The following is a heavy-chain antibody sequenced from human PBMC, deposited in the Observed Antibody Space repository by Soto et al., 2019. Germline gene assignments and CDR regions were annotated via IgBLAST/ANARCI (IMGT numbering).Heavy chain of an antibody. CDR3: AREYSRNDGDYSFGDY. CDR2: ISGSGDRT. J-gene: IGHJ4*02. D-gene: IGHD4-17*01. CDR1: GFTFSNYA. Sequence: EVQLLESGGGLVQPGGSLRLSCAASGFTFSNYAMSWVRQAPGKGLEWVSAISGSGDRTYYADSVKGRFTISRDFSKNTIFLQMNSLRAEDTAVYFCAREYSRNDGDYSFGDYWGQGTLVTVSS. V-gene: IGHV3-23*01.